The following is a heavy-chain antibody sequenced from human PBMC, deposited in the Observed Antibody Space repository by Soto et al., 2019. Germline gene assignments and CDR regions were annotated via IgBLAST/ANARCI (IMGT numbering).Heavy chain of an antibody. V-gene: IGHV3-23*01. Sequence: PGGSLRLSCAASGFTFSDCAMSWVRQAPGKGLEWVSTISNTGITPYYADSVKGRFTISRDNSMQSLYLQMNRLRAEDTAVYYCAKGQIAARTIDYWGQGTLVTVSS. CDR1: GFTFSDCA. CDR3: AKGQIAARTIDY. J-gene: IGHJ4*02. D-gene: IGHD6-6*01. CDR2: ISNTGITP.